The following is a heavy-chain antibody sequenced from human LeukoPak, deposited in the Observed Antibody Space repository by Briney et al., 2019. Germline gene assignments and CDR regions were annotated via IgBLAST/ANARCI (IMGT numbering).Heavy chain of an antibody. CDR1: GDSISSSHW. D-gene: IGHD2-21*01. CDR3: AAYSGIESVY. J-gene: IGHJ4*02. CDR2: MHHSGTT. Sequence: PSGTLSLTCGVSGDSISSSHWWTWVRPPPGTGLEWIGEMHHSGTTIYNPSLNSRVTISVDKSKNQFSLKLSSVTAADTAVYYCAAYSGIESVYWGQGTLVTVSS. V-gene: IGHV4-4*02.